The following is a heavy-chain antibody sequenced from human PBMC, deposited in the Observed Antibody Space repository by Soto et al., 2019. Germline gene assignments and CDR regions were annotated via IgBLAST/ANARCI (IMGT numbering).Heavy chain of an antibody. CDR1: GFTFSSYA. D-gene: IGHD5-18*01. CDR3: ARDTRGYSYGLGWFDP. CDR2: ISYDGSNK. V-gene: IGHV3-30-3*01. J-gene: IGHJ5*02. Sequence: GGSLRLSCAASGFTFSSYAMHWVRQAPGKGLEWVAVISYDGSNKYYADSVKGRFTISRDNSKNRLYLQMNSLRAEDTAVYYCARDTRGYSYGLGWFDPWGQGTLVTVSS.